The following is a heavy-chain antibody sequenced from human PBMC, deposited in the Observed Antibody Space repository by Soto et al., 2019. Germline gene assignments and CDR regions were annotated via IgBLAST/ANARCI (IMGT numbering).Heavy chain of an antibody. J-gene: IGHJ4*02. Sequence: EVQLVESGGGLVQPGGSLRLSCVASGFTLSSYWMLWVRQVPGKGLVWVSRINSDGRTTSYADSVKGRFTMSRDNAKNRLCVQMNSLRVEDTAVYYCAVVGSGRPWWGQGTLVTVSS. D-gene: IGHD3-10*01. V-gene: IGHV3-74*01. CDR2: INSDGRTT. CDR1: GFTLSSYW. CDR3: AVVGSGRPW.